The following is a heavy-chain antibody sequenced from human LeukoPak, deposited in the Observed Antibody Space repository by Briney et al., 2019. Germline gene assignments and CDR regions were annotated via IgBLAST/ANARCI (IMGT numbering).Heavy chain of an antibody. J-gene: IGHJ4*02. Sequence: PSETLSLTCTVSGYSISSGYYWDWIRQPPGKGLEWIGGIYHSGSTYYNPSLKSRVTMPVDTSKNQFSLKLRSVTAADTAVYYCARVYYGGNPYFDYWGQGTLVTVSS. D-gene: IGHD4-23*01. CDR3: ARVYYGGNPYFDY. CDR2: IYHSGST. V-gene: IGHV4-38-2*02. CDR1: GYSISSGYY.